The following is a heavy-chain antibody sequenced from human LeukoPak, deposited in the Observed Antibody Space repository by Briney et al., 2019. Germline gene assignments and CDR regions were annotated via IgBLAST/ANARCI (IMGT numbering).Heavy chain of an antibody. V-gene: IGHV1-24*01. D-gene: IGHD3-3*01. J-gene: IGHJ4*02. CDR1: GYTLTELS. CDR3: ARDLYDGVPTR. Sequence: ASVKVSCKVSGYTLTELSMHWVRQAPGKGLEWMGGFDPEGGETIYAQKVQGRVTLTEDRATATAYMYLSRLRLEDKAVYFCARDLYDGVPTRWGQGTLVTVSS. CDR2: FDPEGGET.